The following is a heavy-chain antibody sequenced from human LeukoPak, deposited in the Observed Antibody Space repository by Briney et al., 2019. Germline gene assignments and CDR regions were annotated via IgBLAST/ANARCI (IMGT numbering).Heavy chain of an antibody. D-gene: IGHD4-23*01. J-gene: IGHJ4*02. CDR1: GYTFTSYG. CDR3: ARDHFDYGGNSLDY. Sequence: ASVKVSCKASGYTFTSYGSSWVRQAPGQGLEWVGWISAYNGNTNYAQKLQGRVTMTTDTSTSTAYMELRSLRSDDTAVYYCARDHFDYGGNSLDYWGQGTLVTVSS. CDR2: ISAYNGNT. V-gene: IGHV1-18*01.